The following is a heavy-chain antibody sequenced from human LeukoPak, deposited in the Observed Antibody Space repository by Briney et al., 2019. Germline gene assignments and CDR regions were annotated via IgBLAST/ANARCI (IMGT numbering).Heavy chain of an antibody. J-gene: IGHJ3*02. V-gene: IGHV4-30-2*01. D-gene: IGHD4/OR15-4a*01. CDR2: IYHSGST. CDR3: ARTLLTLAHEHDDAFDI. Sequence: SQTLSLTCTVSGGSISSGGYSWSWIRQPPGKGLEWIGYIYHSGSTYYNPSLKSRVTISVDRSKNQFSLKLSSVTAADTAVYYCARTLLTLAHEHDDAFDIWGQGTMVTVSS. CDR1: GGSISSGGYS.